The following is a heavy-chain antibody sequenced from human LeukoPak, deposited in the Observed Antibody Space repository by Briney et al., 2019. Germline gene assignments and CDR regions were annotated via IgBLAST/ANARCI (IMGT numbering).Heavy chain of an antibody. Sequence: SETLSLTCAVYGGSFSGYYWSWIRQPPGKGLEWIGEINHSGSTNYNPSLKSRVTISVDTSKNQFSLRLSSVTAADTAVYYCARGLGPPHYYGSGSYYDYYYYYIDVWGKGTTVTVSS. J-gene: IGHJ6*03. CDR1: GGSFSGYY. CDR3: ARGLGPPHYYGSGSYYDYYYYYIDV. V-gene: IGHV4-34*01. CDR2: INHSGST. D-gene: IGHD3-10*01.